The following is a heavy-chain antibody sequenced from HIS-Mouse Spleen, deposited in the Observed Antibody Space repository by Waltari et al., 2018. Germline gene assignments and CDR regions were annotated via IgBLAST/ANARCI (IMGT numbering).Heavy chain of an antibody. CDR3: AREIPYSSSWYDWYFDL. J-gene: IGHJ2*01. D-gene: IGHD6-13*01. CDR2: IYYSGST. Sequence: QLQLQESGPGLGKPSDTLSLTCPVSGGPISSRRYYCGWIRQPPGKGLEWIGSIYYSGSTYYNPSLKSRVTISVDTSKNQFSLKLSSVTAADTAVYYCAREIPYSSSWYDWYFDLWGRGTLVTVSS. V-gene: IGHV4-39*07. CDR1: GGPISSRRYY.